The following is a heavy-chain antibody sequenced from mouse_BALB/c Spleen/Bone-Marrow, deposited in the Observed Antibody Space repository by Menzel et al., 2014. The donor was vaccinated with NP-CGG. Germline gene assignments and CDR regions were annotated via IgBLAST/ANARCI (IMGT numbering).Heavy chain of an antibody. Sequence: EVQVVESGGGLVQPGGSRKLSCAASGFTFSSFGMHWVRQAPEKGLEWVAYISSGSSTIYYADTVKGRFTISRDNPKNTLFLRMTSLRSEDTAMYYCATGTRDYWGQGTTLTVSS. J-gene: IGHJ2*01. V-gene: IGHV5-17*02. D-gene: IGHD4-1*01. CDR1: GFTFSSFG. CDR3: ATGTRDY. CDR2: ISSGSSTI.